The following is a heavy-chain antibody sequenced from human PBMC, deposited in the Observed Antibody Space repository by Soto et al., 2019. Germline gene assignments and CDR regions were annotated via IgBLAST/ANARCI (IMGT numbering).Heavy chain of an antibody. J-gene: IGHJ6*02. V-gene: IGHV3-30*04. Sequence: QVQLVESGGGVVQPERSQRLSCTASKFTFASYVMHWVRQAPGEGLEWVALISFDGTNKYYADSVKGRFTISRDNSKNTMYLQMNSLRPEDTAVYYCAREMIPMIMGGMSAMDVWGQGITVTVS. CDR1: KFTFASYV. CDR3: AREMIPMIMGGMSAMDV. D-gene: IGHD3-22*01. CDR2: ISFDGTNK.